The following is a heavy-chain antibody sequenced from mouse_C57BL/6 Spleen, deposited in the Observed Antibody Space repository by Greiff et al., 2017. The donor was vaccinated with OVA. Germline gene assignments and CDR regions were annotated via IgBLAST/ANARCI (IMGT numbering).Heavy chain of an antibody. D-gene: IGHD2-2*01. Sequence: VQLKESGAELVKPGASVKLSCKASGYTFTEYIIHWVKQRPGQGLEWIGWFYPGSGSTKYNEKFKDKATLTADKSSSTVYMELSRLTSEDSAVYFCARHEYGYHYYAMDDWGQGTSVTVSS. J-gene: IGHJ4*01. V-gene: IGHV1-62-2*01. CDR3: ARHEYGYHYYAMDD. CDR1: GYTFTEYI. CDR2: FYPGSGST.